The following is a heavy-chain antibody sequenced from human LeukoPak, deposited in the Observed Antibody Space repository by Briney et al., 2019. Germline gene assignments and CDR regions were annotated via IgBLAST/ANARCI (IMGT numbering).Heavy chain of an antibody. V-gene: IGHV4-39*07. CDR2: IFYSGTT. D-gene: IGHD4-17*01. CDR1: GASISTNNYY. CDR3: ARGGYGDYVGDWFDP. Sequence: SETLSLTCTVSGASISTNNYYWGWIRQPPGKGLEWIGSIFYSGTTSYNPSLKSRVTISVDTSKNQFSLKLSSVTAADTAVYYCARGGYGDYVGDWFDPWGQGTLVTVSS. J-gene: IGHJ5*02.